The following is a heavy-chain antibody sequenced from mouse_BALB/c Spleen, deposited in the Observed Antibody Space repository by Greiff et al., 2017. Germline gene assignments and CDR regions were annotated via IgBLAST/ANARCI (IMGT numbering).Heavy chain of an antibody. CDR2: ISSGGGST. Sequence: EVKLVESGGGLVKPGGSLKLSCAASGFAFSSYDMSWVRQTPEKRLEWVAYISSGGGSTYYPDTVKGRFTISRDNAKNTLYLQMSSLKSEDTAMYYCARHEGYDDYYAMDYWGQGTSVTVSS. D-gene: IGHD2-2*01. J-gene: IGHJ4*01. CDR1: GFAFSSYD. V-gene: IGHV5-12-1*01. CDR3: ARHEGYDDYYAMDY.